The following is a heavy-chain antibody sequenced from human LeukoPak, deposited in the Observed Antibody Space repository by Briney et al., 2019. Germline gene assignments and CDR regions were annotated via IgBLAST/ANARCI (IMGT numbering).Heavy chain of an antibody. CDR3: ARGNHYYDSSAYLAWESFQH. Sequence: SETLSLTCTVSGGSISSYYWSWIRQPAGKGLEWIGRIYASGSTNYNPSLKGRVTMSVDTSKNQFSLKLSSVTAADTAVYYCARGNHYYDSSAYLAWESFQHWGQGTLVTVSS. CDR2: IYASGST. D-gene: IGHD3-22*01. CDR1: GGSISSYY. V-gene: IGHV4-4*07. J-gene: IGHJ1*01.